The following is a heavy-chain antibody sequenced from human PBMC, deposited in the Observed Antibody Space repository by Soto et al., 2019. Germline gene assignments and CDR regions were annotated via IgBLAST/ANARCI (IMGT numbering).Heavy chain of an antibody. J-gene: IGHJ5*02. Sequence: QVQLQESGPGLVKPSETLSLTCTVSGGSISSYYWSWIRQPPGKGLEWIGYIYYSGSTNYNPSLKSRVTISVDTSKHQFALKLSSVTAADTAVYYCARFGSGSRARWFDPWGQGTLVTVSS. CDR3: ARFGSGSRARWFDP. V-gene: IGHV4-59*08. D-gene: IGHD3-10*01. CDR2: IYYSGST. CDR1: GGSISSYY.